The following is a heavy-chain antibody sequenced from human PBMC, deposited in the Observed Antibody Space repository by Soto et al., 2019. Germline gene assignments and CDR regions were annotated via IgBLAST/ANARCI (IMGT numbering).Heavy chain of an antibody. V-gene: IGHV1-69*13. Sequence: SVKVSCKASGGTFSSYAISWVRQAPGQGLEWLGGIIPIFGTANYAQKFQGRVTITADESTSTAYMELSSLRSEDTAVYYCARMDTAMVIALAPHNYGMDVWGQGTTVTVSS. CDR2: IIPIFGTA. CDR3: ARMDTAMVIALAPHNYGMDV. J-gene: IGHJ6*02. D-gene: IGHD5-18*01. CDR1: GGTFSSYA.